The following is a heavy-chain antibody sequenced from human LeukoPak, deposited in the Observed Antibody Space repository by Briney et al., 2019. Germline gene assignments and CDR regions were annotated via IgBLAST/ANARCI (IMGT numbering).Heavy chain of an antibody. V-gene: IGHV3-23*01. J-gene: IGHJ4*02. CDR3: ANIQYTSDWYFGF. D-gene: IGHD6-25*01. CDR2: ISASGDST. Sequence: PGGSLRLSCAASGFTFSGYAMSWVRQAPGKGLELVSAISASGDSTFFADSVKGRFTISRDNSKNTLYLQMNSLRAEDTAVYYCANIQYTSDWYFGFWGQGTLVTVSS. CDR1: GFTFSGYA.